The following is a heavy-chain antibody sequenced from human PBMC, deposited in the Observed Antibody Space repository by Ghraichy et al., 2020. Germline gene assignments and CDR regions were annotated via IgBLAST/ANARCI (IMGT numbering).Heavy chain of an antibody. J-gene: IGHJ1*01. CDR3: ARSSGLAVESTAEYFRY. V-gene: IGHV4-4*09. Sequence: ESLNISCSVSGGSISTYYWSWIRQPPGKGLEWIGYIYTSGSTQFNPSLKSRVTISVDTSKNQFSLKLTSVTAADTAVYYCARSSGLAVESTAEYFRYWGHGTLVTVSS. CDR2: IYTSGST. CDR1: GGSISTYY. D-gene: IGHD2-15*01.